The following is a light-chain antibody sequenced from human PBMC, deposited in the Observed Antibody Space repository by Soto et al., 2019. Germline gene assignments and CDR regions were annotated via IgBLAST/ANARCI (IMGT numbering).Light chain of an antibody. CDR3: ISYTTSSASYV. Sequence: QSALTQPASVSGSPGQSITISCTGTSSDVGLYNYVYWYQQYPGKAPKLMIFEVSNRPSGVSNRFSGSKSGNTASLTISGLQAEDAAYYYCISYTTSSASYVFGTGTKLTVL. J-gene: IGLJ1*01. V-gene: IGLV2-14*01. CDR2: EVS. CDR1: SSDVGLYNY.